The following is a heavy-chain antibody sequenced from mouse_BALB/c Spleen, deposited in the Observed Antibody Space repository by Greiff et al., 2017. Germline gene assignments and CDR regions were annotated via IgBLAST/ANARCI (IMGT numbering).Heavy chain of an antibody. D-gene: IGHD2-4*01. J-gene: IGHJ2*01. CDR2: ISYSGST. CDR3: ARGGSYYDDALDY. CDR1: GYSITSDYA. V-gene: IGHV3-2*02. Sequence: EVQLVESGPGLVKPSQSLSLTCTVTGYSITSDYAWYWIRQFPGNKLELMGYISYSGSTSYNPSLKSRISITRDTSKNQFFLQLNSVTTEDTAIYYCARGGSYYDDALDYWGQGTTLTVSS.